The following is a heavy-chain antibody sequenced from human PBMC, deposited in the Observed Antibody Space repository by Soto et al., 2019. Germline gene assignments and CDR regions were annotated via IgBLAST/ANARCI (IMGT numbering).Heavy chain of an antibody. V-gene: IGHV1-18*01. CDR2: ISAYNGNT. D-gene: IGHD3-22*01. CDR1: GYRFTNYG. Sequence: GASVKVSCKASGYRFTNYGISWVRQAPGQGLEWMGWISAYNGNTNYAQKLQGRVTMTTDTSTSTAYMELRSLRSDDTAVYYCARVQYYDSSGYYFGAFDIWGQGTMVTVSS. CDR3: ARVQYYDSSGYYFGAFDI. J-gene: IGHJ3*02.